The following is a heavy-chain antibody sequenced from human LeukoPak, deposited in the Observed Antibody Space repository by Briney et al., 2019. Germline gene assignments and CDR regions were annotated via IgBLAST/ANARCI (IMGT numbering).Heavy chain of an antibody. Sequence: SETLSLTCTVSGGSISSYYWSWIRQPPGKGLEWIGYIYYRGSTNYNPSLKSRVTISVDTSKNQFSLKLSSVTAADTAVYYCARASGITGTNFDYWGQGTLVTVSS. V-gene: IGHV4-59*01. CDR2: IYYRGST. D-gene: IGHD1-7*01. J-gene: IGHJ4*02. CDR1: GGSISSYY. CDR3: ARASGITGTNFDY.